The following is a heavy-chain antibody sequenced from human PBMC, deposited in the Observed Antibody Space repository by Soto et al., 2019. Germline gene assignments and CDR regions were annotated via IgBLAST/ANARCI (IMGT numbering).Heavy chain of an antibody. J-gene: IGHJ4*02. CDR1: GFSFSSYW. CDR2: IMQDGTEK. V-gene: IGHV3-7*01. Sequence: EVQLVESGGGLVQPGGSLRLSCAASGFSFSSYWMNWVRQAPGKGLGWVANIMQDGTEKYYVDSVKGRFTISRDNAKKILYLEMNSLRGEDTAVYYCAKDLQVAFNWGQGTLVTVSS. D-gene: IGHD5-12*01. CDR3: AKDLQVAFN.